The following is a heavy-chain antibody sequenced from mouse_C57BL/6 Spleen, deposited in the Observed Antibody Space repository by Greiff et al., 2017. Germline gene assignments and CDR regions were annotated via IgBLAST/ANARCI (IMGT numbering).Heavy chain of an antibody. Sequence: EVQGVESGGGLVQPKGSLKLSCAASGFSFNTYAMNWVRQAPGKGLECVARIRSKSNNYATYYADSVKDRFTISRDDSESMLYLQMNNLKTEDTAMYYCVRHGGYSYAMDYWGQGTSVTVSS. D-gene: IGHD2-3*01. CDR3: VRHGGYSYAMDY. CDR2: IRSKSNNYAT. V-gene: IGHV10-1*01. J-gene: IGHJ4*01. CDR1: GFSFNTYA.